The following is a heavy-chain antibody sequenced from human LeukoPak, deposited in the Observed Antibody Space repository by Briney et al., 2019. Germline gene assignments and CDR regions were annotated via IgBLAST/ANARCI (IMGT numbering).Heavy chain of an antibody. CDR1: GGSISSYY. D-gene: IGHD4-17*01. Sequence: SETLSLTCTVSGGSISSYYWSWIRQAPGRGLEWIGYIYYSGSTNYNPSLKSRVTISVDTSKNQFSLKLRSVTAADTAVYYCARDKGDYGDYYWFDPWGQGTLVTVSS. J-gene: IGHJ5*02. CDR3: ARDKGDYGDYYWFDP. CDR2: IYYSGST. V-gene: IGHV4-59*01.